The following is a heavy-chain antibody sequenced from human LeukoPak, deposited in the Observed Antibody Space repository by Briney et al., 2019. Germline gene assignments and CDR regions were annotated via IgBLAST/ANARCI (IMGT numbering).Heavy chain of an antibody. CDR1: GFTFSSYA. J-gene: IGHJ6*02. Sequence: GGSLRLSCAASGFTFSSYAMSWVRQAPGKGLEWVSAISGSGGSTYYADSVKGRFTISRDNSKNTLYLQMNSLRAEDTAVYYCAKSPLLSEIYYYYGMDVWGQGTTVTVSS. CDR3: AKSPLLSEIYYYYGMDV. D-gene: IGHD2-21*02. V-gene: IGHV3-23*01. CDR2: ISGSGGST.